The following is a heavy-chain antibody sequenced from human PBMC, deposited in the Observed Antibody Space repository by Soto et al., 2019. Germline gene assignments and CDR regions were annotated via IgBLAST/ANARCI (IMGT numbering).Heavy chain of an antibody. V-gene: IGHV3-7*01. CDR2: IKKDGSEK. Sequence: GGSLRLSCAASGFTFSSYWMSWVRQAPGKGLEWVANIKKDGSEKYYVDSVKGRFTISRNNAKNSLYLQMNSLSAEDTAVYYCARDRPTFIAAAGTWDYWGQGTLVTVSS. CDR1: GFTFSSYW. J-gene: IGHJ4*02. CDR3: ARDRPTFIAAAGTWDY. D-gene: IGHD6-13*01.